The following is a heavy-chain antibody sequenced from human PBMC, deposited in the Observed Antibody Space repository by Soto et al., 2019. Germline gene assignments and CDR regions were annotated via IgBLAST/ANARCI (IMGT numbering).Heavy chain of an antibody. V-gene: IGHV3-23*01. Sequence: GGSLRLSCAASGFTFSSYAMSWFRQAPGKGLEWVSAISGSGGSTYYADSVKGRFTISRDNSKNTLYLQMNSLRAEDTAVYYCAKHYGGNSASPFDYWGQGTLVTVSS. CDR1: GFTFSSYA. CDR3: AKHYGGNSASPFDY. CDR2: ISGSGGST. D-gene: IGHD4-17*01. J-gene: IGHJ4*02.